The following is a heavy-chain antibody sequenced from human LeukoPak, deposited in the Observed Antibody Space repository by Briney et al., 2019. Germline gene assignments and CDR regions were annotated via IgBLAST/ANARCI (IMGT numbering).Heavy chain of an antibody. CDR3: ARFGPEPAAIG. J-gene: IGHJ4*02. CDR1: GGTFSSYA. V-gene: IGHV1-69*13. D-gene: IGHD2-2*01. CDR2: IIPIFGTA. Sequence: ASVKVSCKASGGTFSSYAISWVRQAPGQGLEWMGGIIPIFGTANYAQKFQGRVTINADESTSTAYMELSSLRSEDTAVYYCARFGPEPAAIGWGQGTLVTVSS.